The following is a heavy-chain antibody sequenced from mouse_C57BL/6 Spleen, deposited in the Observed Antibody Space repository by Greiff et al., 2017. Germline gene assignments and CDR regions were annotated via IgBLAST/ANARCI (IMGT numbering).Heavy chain of an antibody. J-gene: IGHJ2*01. Sequence: VQLQQPGAELVKPGASVKLSCKASGYTFTSYWMQWVKQRPGQGLEWIGELDPSDSYTNYNQKFKGKATLTVDTSSSTAYMQLRSLTSEDSAVSYCARAYGSGYSYYFDYWGQGTTLTVSS. V-gene: IGHV1-50*01. CDR2: LDPSDSYT. CDR3: ARAYGSGYSYYFDY. CDR1: GYTFTSYW. D-gene: IGHD1-1*01.